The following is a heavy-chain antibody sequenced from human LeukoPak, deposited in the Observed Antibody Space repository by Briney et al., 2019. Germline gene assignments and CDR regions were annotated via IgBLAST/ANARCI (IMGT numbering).Heavy chain of an antibody. Sequence: PSETLSLTCTVSGGSISSGSYYWNWIRQPAGKGLEWIGRIYTSGSTDYNPSLRSRVTISVDTSKNQFSLKLSSVTAADTAVYYCARDELVGASDYWGQGTLVTVSS. CDR3: ARDELVGASDY. CDR2: IYTSGST. V-gene: IGHV4-61*02. D-gene: IGHD1-26*01. CDR1: GGSISSGSYY. J-gene: IGHJ4*02.